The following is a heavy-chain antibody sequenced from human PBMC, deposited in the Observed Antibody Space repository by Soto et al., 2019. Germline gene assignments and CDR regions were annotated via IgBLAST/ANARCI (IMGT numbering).Heavy chain of an antibody. V-gene: IGHV1-69*13. CDR3: ARQIVGATRYFDY. Sequence: RASVKVSCKASGGTFSSYAIGWVRQAPGQGLEWMGGIIPIFGTANYAQKFQGRVTITADESTSTAYMELSSLRSEDTAVYYCARQIVGATRYFDYWGQGTLVTVSS. D-gene: IGHD1-26*01. CDR1: GGTFSSYA. J-gene: IGHJ4*02. CDR2: IIPIFGTA.